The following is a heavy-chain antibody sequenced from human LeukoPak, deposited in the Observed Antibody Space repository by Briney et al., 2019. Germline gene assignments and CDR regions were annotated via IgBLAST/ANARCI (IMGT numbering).Heavy chain of an antibody. CDR1: GYTFTSYG. Sequence: ASVKVSCKASGYTFTSYGISWVRQAPGQGLEWMGWISAYNGNTNYAQKLQGRVTMTTDTFTSTAYMELRSLRSDDTAVYYCARDLSTVTTPCYWGQGTLVTVSS. J-gene: IGHJ4*02. CDR2: ISAYNGNT. CDR3: ARDLSTVTTPCY. D-gene: IGHD4-17*01. V-gene: IGHV1-18*01.